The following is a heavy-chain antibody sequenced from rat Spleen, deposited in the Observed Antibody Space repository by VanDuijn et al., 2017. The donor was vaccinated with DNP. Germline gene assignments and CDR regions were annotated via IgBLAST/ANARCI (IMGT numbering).Heavy chain of an antibody. J-gene: IGHJ1*01. Sequence: EVQLQESGPGLVKSSQSLSLTCSVTGYSITSNYWAWIRKFPGDKMEWIGHISYSGSTGYNPSLKSRISITRDTSKNQFFLQLNSVTTEDTATYYCATRSAPDYWGPGTMVTVSS. D-gene: IGHD3-1*01. CDR3: ATRSAPDY. CDR1: GYSITSNY. V-gene: IGHV3-1*01. CDR2: ISYSGST.